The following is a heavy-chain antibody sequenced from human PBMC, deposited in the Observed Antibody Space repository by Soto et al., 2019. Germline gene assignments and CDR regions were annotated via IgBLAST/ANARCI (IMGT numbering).Heavy chain of an antibody. J-gene: IGHJ4*02. Sequence: SXKVSYKASGYTXNGYYMNLVRQAPGQGLEWRGWINPNSGGTKYAQKFQGRVTMTRDTSISTAYMELVRLRSDDTAVYYCARVKEWELPPLDYWGQGTLGTVSS. V-gene: IGHV1-2*02. CDR2: INPNSGGT. D-gene: IGHD1-26*01. CDR3: ARVKEWELPPLDY. CDR1: GYTXNGYY.